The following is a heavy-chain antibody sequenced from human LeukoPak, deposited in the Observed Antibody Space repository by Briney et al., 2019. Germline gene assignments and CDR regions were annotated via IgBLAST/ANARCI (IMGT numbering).Heavy chain of an antibody. CDR1: GGSISSGSYY. CDR3: ARSRLLAAAPYD. V-gene: IGHV4-39*07. D-gene: IGHD6-13*01. J-gene: IGHJ4*02. Sequence: SETLSLTCTVSGGSISSGSYYWSWIRQPPGKGLEWIGEINHSGSTNYNPSLKSRVTISVDTSKNQFSLKLSSVTAADTAVYYCARSRLLAAAPYDWGQGTPVTVSS. CDR2: INHSGST.